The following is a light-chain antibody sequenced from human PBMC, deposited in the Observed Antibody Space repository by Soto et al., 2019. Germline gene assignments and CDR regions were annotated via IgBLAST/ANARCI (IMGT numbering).Light chain of an antibody. V-gene: IGKV3-20*01. CDR2: GAS. CDR3: QQYGRSQRT. CDR1: QSVSSNY. Sequence: EVVLTQSPGTLSLSPGERATLSCRASQSVSSNYLAWYQQKPGQAPRLLIYGASSRAPGIPDRFSGSGSGTDFTLTISRLEHEDFEMYFCQQYGRSQRTLGQGTKVDIK. J-gene: IGKJ1*01.